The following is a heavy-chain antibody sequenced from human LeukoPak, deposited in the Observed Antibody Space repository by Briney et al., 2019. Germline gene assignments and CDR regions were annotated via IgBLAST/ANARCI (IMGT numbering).Heavy chain of an antibody. CDR2: ISGSGGST. Sequence: GGSLRLSCAASGFTFSSYAMSWVRQAPGKGLEWVSAISGSGGSTYYADSVKGRFTISRDNSKNTLYLQMNSLRAEDTAVYYCAKDLSYVHTAMVTGYWGQGTLVTVSS. V-gene: IGHV3-23*01. CDR3: AKDLSYVHTAMVTGY. CDR1: GFTFSSYA. D-gene: IGHD5-18*01. J-gene: IGHJ4*02.